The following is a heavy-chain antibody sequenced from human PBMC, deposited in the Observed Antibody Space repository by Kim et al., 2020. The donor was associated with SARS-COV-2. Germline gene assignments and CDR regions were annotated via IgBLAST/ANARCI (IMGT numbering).Heavy chain of an antibody. CDR2: IIPIFGTA. CDR1: GGTFSSYA. V-gene: IGHV1-69*13. J-gene: IGHJ4*02. Sequence: SVKVSCKASGGTFSSYAISWVRQAPGQGLEWMGGIIPIFGTANYAQKFQGRVTITADESTSTAYMELSSLRSEDTAVYYCARVSGHYDSSGYHYDPPEYYFDYWGQGTLVTVSS. CDR3: ARVSGHYDSSGYHYDPPEYYFDY. D-gene: IGHD3-22*01.